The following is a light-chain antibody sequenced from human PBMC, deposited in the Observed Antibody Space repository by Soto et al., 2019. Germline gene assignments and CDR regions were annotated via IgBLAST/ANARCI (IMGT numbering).Light chain of an antibody. Sequence: SYELTQPPSVSVSPGQTASITCSGHKLGNKYACWYQQKPGQSPVLLIYQDTKRPSGIPERFSGSNSGNTVTLTISGTQAMDEADYYCQAWDSSTVVFGGGTKVTVL. J-gene: IGLJ2*01. CDR3: QAWDSSTVV. V-gene: IGLV3-1*01. CDR2: QDT. CDR1: KLGNKY.